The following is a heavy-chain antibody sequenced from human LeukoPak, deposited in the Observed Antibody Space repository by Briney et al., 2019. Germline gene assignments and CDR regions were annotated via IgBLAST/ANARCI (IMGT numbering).Heavy chain of an antibody. CDR2: INPKSGGT. CDR3: ARGLRYYYYMDV. J-gene: IGHJ6*03. V-gene: IGHV1-2*02. CDR1: GYTFTDYY. D-gene: IGHD3-16*01. Sequence: ASVKVSCKASGYTFTDYYMHWVRQAPRQGLEWMGWINPKSGGTKYAQKFQGRVTITRNTSISTAYMELSSLRSEDTAVYYCARGLRYYYYMDVWGKGTTVTVSS.